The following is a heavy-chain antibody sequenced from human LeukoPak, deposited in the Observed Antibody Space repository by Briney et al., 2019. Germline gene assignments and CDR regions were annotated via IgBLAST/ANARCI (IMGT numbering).Heavy chain of an antibody. J-gene: IGHJ4*02. CDR3: ARAMIVVAGNYYFDY. V-gene: IGHV1-69*04. D-gene: IGHD3-22*01. CDR2: IIPILGIA. Sequence: ASVKVSCKASGGTFSSYAISWVRQAPGQGLEWMGRIIPILGIANYAQKFQGRVTITADKSTSTAYMELSSLRSEDTAVYYCARAMIVVAGNYYFDYWGQGTLVTVSS. CDR1: GGTFSSYA.